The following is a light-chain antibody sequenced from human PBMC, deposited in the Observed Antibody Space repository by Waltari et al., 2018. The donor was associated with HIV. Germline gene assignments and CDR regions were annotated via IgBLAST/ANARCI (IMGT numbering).Light chain of an antibody. CDR3: QLWDTSREWV. CDR1: NLGLKS. CDR2: DNT. V-gene: IGLV3-21*02. Sequence: SIVLTQPPAVSVAPGQTARINCGENNLGLKSVNWYQQKPGQAPVLVVYDNTDRPSGIPERFSGSNSGKTATLTIRGVEAGDEADYYCQLWDTSREWVFGGGTKLTVL. J-gene: IGLJ3*02.